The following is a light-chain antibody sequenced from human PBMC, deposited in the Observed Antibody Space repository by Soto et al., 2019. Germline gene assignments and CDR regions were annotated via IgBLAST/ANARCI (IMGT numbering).Light chain of an antibody. Sequence: DIQMTQSPSTLSASVGDRVTITCRASENISRWLAWYQQKPGKAPKVLIYEASSLSSGVPSRFGGSGSGTEFTLTISCVQPDDFSTYYCQQYNSYSPYTFGQGNKLDIK. V-gene: IGKV1-5*01. J-gene: IGKJ2*01. CDR2: EAS. CDR1: ENISRW. CDR3: QQYNSYSPYT.